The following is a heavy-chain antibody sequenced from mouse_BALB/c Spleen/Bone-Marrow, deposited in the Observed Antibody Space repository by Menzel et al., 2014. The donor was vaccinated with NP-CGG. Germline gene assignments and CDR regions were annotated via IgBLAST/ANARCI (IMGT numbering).Heavy chain of an antibody. Sequence: VQLKESGPALVKPGASVKMSCKASGYTFTTYVMHWVQQKPGQGLEWIGYINPYNDGAKYNEKFKGKATLTSDKSSSTAYMELSSLTSEYAAVYYCGRDYYGSTSFAYWGQGTLVTVSA. J-gene: IGHJ3*01. CDR3: GRDYYGSTSFAY. D-gene: IGHD1-1*01. V-gene: IGHV1-14*01. CDR2: INPYNDGA. CDR1: GYTFTTYV.